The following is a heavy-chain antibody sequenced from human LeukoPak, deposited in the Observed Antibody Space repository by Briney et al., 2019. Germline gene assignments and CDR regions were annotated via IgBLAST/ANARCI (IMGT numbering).Heavy chain of an antibody. CDR3: AREMGKKQWLPFDALNYYGMDV. CDR1: GFTFSSYG. Sequence: GGSLRLSCAASGFTFSSYGMHWVRQAPGKGLEWVAFIRYDGSNKYYADSVKGRFTISRDNSKNTLYLQMNSLRAEDTAVYYCAREMGKKQWLPFDALNYYGMDVWGQGTTVTVSS. J-gene: IGHJ6*02. CDR2: IRYDGSNK. V-gene: IGHV3-30*02. D-gene: IGHD6-19*01.